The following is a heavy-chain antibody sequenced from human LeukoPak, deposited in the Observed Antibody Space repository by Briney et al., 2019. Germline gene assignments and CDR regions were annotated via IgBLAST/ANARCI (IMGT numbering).Heavy chain of an antibody. D-gene: IGHD3-16*02. CDR3: AVLSVSVVSY. Sequence: GGSLRLSCAASGFTFSSYGMHWVRQAPGKGLEWVAVISYDGSNKYYADSVKGRLTISRDNSKNTLYLQINSLRAEDTAVYYCAVLSVSVVSYWGQGTLVTVSS. CDR2: ISYDGSNK. V-gene: IGHV3-30*03. J-gene: IGHJ4*02. CDR1: GFTFSSYG.